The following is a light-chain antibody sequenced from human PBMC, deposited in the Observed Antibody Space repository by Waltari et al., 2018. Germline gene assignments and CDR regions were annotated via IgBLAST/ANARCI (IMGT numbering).Light chain of an antibody. CDR1: QSISRY. CDR3: PNNEGLPAM. V-gene: IGKV3-20*01. Sequence: IVLTQSPGTLSLSPGERATLSCRASQSISRYLAWYQQKPGQAPRLLIYAASSRATGIPHRFSGTVSRTDFTYTTSSLDPEDFSAYSWPNNEGLPAMFGQRTEVEI. CDR2: AAS. J-gene: IGKJ1*01.